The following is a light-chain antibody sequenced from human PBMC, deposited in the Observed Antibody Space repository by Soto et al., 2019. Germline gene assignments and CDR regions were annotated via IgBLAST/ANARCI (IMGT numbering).Light chain of an antibody. Sequence: EIVMTQSPATLSLSPGERATLSCRASQNIASNLAWYQQRPGQAPRLLIYGASTRAPDIPARFSGSGSGTEFTLTISGLQSADFGVYYCQHYNNWPPLTFGGGTKVDIK. J-gene: IGKJ4*01. CDR1: QNIASN. CDR3: QHYNNWPPLT. CDR2: GAS. V-gene: IGKV3-15*01.